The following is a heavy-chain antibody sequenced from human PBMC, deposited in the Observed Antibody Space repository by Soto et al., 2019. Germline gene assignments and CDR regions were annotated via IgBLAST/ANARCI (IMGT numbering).Heavy chain of an antibody. CDR3: DRSHYHDSTGYGAFAI. V-gene: IGHV1-69*13. CDR1: GGTFSSYA. D-gene: IGHD3-22*01. CDR2: IIPIFGTA. Sequence: SVKVSCKASGGTFSSYAISWVRQAPGQGLEWMGGIIPIFGTANYAQKFQGRVTITADESTSTAYMELSSLRSEDTAVYYCDRSHYHDSTGYGAFAIWGQGTMVTVSS. J-gene: IGHJ3*02.